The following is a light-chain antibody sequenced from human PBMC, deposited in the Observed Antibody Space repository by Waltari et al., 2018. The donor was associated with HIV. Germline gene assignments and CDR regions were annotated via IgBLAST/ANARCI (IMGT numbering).Light chain of an antibody. CDR3: AAWDDSLSAFYV. J-gene: IGLJ1*01. V-gene: IGLV1-40*01. Sequence: QSVLTQPPSVSGAPGQRVTVSCTGNTSNIGADYDIHWYQQVPGTAPKVVIYDNNNRPSGVPDLFSGSKSGTSASLAISGLRSEDEADYYCAAWDDSLSAFYVFGTGTKVTVL. CDR1: TSNIGADYD. CDR2: DNN.